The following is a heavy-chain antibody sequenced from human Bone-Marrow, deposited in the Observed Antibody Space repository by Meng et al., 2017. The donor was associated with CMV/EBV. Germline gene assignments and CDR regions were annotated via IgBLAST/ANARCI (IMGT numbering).Heavy chain of an antibody. V-gene: IGHV3-21*01. CDR3: ARGYVRFDY. Sequence: GESLKISCAASGFTFSSYSMNWVRQAPGKGLEWVSTISSSSSYIYYADSVKGRFTISRDNAKNALYLQMNSLRDEDTAVYYCARGYVRFDYWGQGTLVTVSS. D-gene: IGHD1-14*01. CDR2: ISSSSSYI. CDR1: GFTFSSYS. J-gene: IGHJ4*02.